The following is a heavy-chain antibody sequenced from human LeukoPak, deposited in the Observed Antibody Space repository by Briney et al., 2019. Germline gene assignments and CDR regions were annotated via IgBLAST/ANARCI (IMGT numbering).Heavy chain of an antibody. J-gene: IGHJ4*02. CDR2: IYPGDSDT. D-gene: IGHD6-13*01. CDR3: ARHVGYSSSWYPYFDY. V-gene: IGHV5-51*01. Sequence: GESLEISCKGSGYSFTSYWIGWVRQMPGKGLECMGIIYPGDSDTRYSPSFQGQVTISADKSISTAYLQWSSLKASNTAMYYCARHVGYSSSWYPYFDYWGQGTLVTVSS. CDR1: GYSFTSYW.